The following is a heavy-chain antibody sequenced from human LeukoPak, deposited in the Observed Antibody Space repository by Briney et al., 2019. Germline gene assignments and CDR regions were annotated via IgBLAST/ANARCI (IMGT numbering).Heavy chain of an antibody. CDR1: GFTFSSYA. D-gene: IGHD3-3*01. CDR3: AKEDYDFWSGYLLWFDP. V-gene: IGHV3-23*01. J-gene: IGHJ5*02. Sequence: GGSLRLSCAASGFTFSSYAMSWVRQAPGKGLEWVSAISGSGGSTYYADSVKGRFTISRDNSKNTLYLQMNSLRAEDTAVYHCAKEDYDFWSGYLLWFDPWGQGTLVTVSS. CDR2: ISGSGGST.